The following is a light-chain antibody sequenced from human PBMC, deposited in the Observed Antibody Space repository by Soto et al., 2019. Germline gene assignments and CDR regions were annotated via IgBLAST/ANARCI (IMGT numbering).Light chain of an antibody. CDR2: AQS. CDR3: QNYNSELFT. Sequence: DIQMTQSPSSLSVSVGDRVTITCRASQSIRNYLAWYQQKPGNVPNLLIYAQSILQSPLPSRFTGSGSGTDFTLTISRLQTDDVATYDCQNYNSELFTFGRGTRVKIE. CDR1: QSIRNY. V-gene: IGKV1-27*01. J-gene: IGKJ4*01.